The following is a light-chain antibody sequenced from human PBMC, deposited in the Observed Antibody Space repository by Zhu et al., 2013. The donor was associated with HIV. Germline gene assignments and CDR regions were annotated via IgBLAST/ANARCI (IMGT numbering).Light chain of an antibody. CDR1: NSNIGRNF. CDR2: DND. Sequence: QSVLTQPPSVSAAPGQRVTISCSGSNSNIGRNFVSWYQQLPETAPKLLIYDNDKRPSGISDRFSGSRSGTSATLVITGLQTGDEADYFCGSWDSSLSCVVFGGGTKLTVL. V-gene: IGLV1-51*01. CDR3: GSWDSSLSCVV. J-gene: IGLJ2*01.